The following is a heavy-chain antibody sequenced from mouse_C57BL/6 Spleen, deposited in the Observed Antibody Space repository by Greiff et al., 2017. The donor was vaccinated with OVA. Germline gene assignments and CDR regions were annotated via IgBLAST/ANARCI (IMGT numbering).Heavy chain of an antibody. J-gene: IGHJ2*01. CDR2: ISYSGST. CDR3: ARSYYDYDGYSFDY. V-gene: IGHV3-8*01. CDR1: GYSITSDY. Sequence: EVKLMESGPGLVKPSPTLSLTCSVTGYSITSDYWNWIRKFPGNKLEYMGYISYSGSTYYNPSLKSRISITRDTSKNQYYLHFNSVTTEDTATYSCARSYYDYDGYSFDYWGQGTTLTVSS. D-gene: IGHD2-4*01.